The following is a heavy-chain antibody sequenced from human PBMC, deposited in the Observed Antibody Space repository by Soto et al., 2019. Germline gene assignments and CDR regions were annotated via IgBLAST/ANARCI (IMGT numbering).Heavy chain of an antibody. D-gene: IGHD1-1*01. CDR2: IYYNGNT. CDR1: GGSISSSPYY. Sequence: QLQLQESGPGLVKPSETLSLTCTVSGGSISSSPYYWGWIRQPPGKVLEWIGNIYYNGNTFYNPSLKSRVTISVNTSNNQFPLKLRSVTAADTAVYYCARHGPLSNNWNQLDYWGQGTLVTVSS. V-gene: IGHV4-39*01. CDR3: ARHGPLSNNWNQLDY. J-gene: IGHJ4*02.